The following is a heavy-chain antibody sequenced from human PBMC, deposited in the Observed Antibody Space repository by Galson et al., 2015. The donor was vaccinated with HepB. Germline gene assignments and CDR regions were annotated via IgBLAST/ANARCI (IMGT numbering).Heavy chain of an antibody. CDR3: ARGGPTVVRTPYGYFDL. J-gene: IGHJ2*01. CDR2: IWYDGSNK. CDR1: GFTFSSYG. V-gene: IGHV3-33*01. Sequence: SLRLSCAASGFTFSSYGMHWVRQAPGKGLEWVAVIWYDGSNKYYADSVKGRFTISRDNSKNTLYLQMNSLRAEDTAVYYCARGGPTVVRTPYGYFDLWGRGTLVTVSS. D-gene: IGHD4-23*01.